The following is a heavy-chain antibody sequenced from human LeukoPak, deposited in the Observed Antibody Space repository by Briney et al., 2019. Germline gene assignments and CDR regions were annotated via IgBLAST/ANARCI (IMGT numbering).Heavy chain of an antibody. CDR2: IIGSGGST. CDR3: AKAPQYSSGWFDY. V-gene: IGHV3-23*01. Sequence: GGSLRLSSAASGFTFSSYAMSWVRQAPGKGLEWVSAIIGSGGSTYYADSVKGRFTISRDNSKNTLYLQMNSLRAEDTAVYYCAKAPQYSSGWFDYWGQGTLVTVSS. D-gene: IGHD6-19*01. J-gene: IGHJ4*02. CDR1: GFTFSSYA.